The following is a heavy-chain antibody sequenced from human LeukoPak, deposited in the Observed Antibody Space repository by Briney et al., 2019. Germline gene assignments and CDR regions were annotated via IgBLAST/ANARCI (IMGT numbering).Heavy chain of an antibody. CDR3: VREGYDFWSGYYGSFDY. CDR2: IIPIFGTA. V-gene: IGHV1-69*05. Sequence: SVKVSCKASGGTFSSYAISWVRQAPGQGLEWMGGIIPIFGTANYAQKFQGRVTITTDESTSTAYMELSSLRSEDTAVYYCVREGYDFWSGYYGSFDYWGQGTLVTVSS. J-gene: IGHJ4*02. D-gene: IGHD3-3*01. CDR1: GGTFSSYA.